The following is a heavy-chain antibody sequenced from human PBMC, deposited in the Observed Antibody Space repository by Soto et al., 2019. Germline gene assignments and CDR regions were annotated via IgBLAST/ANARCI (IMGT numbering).Heavy chain of an antibody. J-gene: IGHJ3*02. Sequence: SETLSLTCTVSGGSISSGDYYWSWIRQPPGKGLEWIGYIYYSGSTYYSPSLKSRVTISVDTSKNQFSLKLSSVTAADTAVYYCARDPYCSGGSCYSDAFDIWGQGTMVTVSS. D-gene: IGHD2-15*01. V-gene: IGHV4-30-4*01. CDR3: ARDPYCSGGSCYSDAFDI. CDR1: GGSISSGDYY. CDR2: IYYSGST.